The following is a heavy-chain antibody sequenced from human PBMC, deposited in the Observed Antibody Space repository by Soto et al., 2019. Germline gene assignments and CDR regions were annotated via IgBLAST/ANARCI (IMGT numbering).Heavy chain of an antibody. Sequence: SETLSLTCSVSGDSMSTYYWTWIRQPPGKGLEWIGYIYDGRTTDYNPSLKSRVAISVDTSKNQFSLKLSSVTAADTAVYYCARSFTYGAQRFDSWGQGALVTVSS. V-gene: IGHV4-59*01. CDR2: IYDGRTT. CDR1: GDSMSTYY. CDR3: ARSFTYGAQRFDS. J-gene: IGHJ4*02. D-gene: IGHD3-10*01.